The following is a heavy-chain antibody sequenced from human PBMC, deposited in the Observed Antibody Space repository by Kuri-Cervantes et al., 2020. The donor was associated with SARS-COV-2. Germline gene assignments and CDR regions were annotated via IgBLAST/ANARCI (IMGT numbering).Heavy chain of an antibody. D-gene: IGHD6-6*01. Sequence: GESLKTLCAASGFTFSGYWMSWVRQAPGKGLEWVAVISYDGSNKYYADSVKGRFTISRDNSKNTLYLQMNSLRAEETAVYYCAREGSISYDAFDIWGQGTMVTVSS. CDR2: ISYDGSNK. J-gene: IGHJ3*02. V-gene: IGHV3-30-3*01. CDR1: GFTFSGYW. CDR3: AREGSISYDAFDI.